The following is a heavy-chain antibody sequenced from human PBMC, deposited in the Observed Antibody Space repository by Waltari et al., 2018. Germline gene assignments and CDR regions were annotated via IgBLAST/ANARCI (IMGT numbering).Heavy chain of an antibody. D-gene: IGHD2-8*01. CDR1: GGTFSSYA. CDR3: ARLNGVGDSSGWFDP. CDR2: IIPICGTA. Sequence: VQLVQSGAEVKKPGSSVKVSCKASGGTFSSYAISWVRQAPGQGLEWMGGIIPICGTANYAQKFQGRVTMTAAESTSTASMELSSLRSEDTAVYYCARLNGVGDSSGWFDPWGQGTLVTVSS. V-gene: IGHV1-69*13. J-gene: IGHJ5*02.